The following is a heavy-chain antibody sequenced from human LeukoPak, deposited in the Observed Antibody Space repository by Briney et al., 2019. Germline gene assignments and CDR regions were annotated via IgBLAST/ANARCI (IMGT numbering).Heavy chain of an antibody. CDR3: ARGHARFRGFDL. V-gene: IGHV1-69*13. CDR2: IIPIFGTA. CDR1: GGTFSSYA. Sequence: SVKVSCKASGGTFSSYAISWVRQAPGQGLEWMGGIIPIFGTANYAQKFQGRVTITADESTSTAYMELSSLRSEDTAVYYCARGHARFRGFDLWGRGTLVTVSS. J-gene: IGHJ2*01.